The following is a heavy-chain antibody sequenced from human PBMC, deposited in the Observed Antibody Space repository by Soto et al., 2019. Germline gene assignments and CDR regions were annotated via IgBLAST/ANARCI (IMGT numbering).Heavy chain of an antibody. CDR1: GFTFSNYA. Sequence: EVQLLESGGGLVQPGGSLRLSCAASGFTFSNYAMGWVRQAPETGLEWVSSISGAGGNTYYADSVKGRFTISRDNSKNALYLQMDSLRAEDTAVYYCAKDLFTMVPRADVWGQGTTVIVSS. CDR2: ISGAGGNT. D-gene: IGHD2-8*01. CDR3: AKDLFTMVPRADV. V-gene: IGHV3-23*01. J-gene: IGHJ6*02.